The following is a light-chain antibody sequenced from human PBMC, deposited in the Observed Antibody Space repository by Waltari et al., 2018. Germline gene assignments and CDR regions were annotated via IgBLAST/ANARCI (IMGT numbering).Light chain of an antibody. J-gene: IGKJ1*01. CDR2: GAS. V-gene: IGKV3-15*01. CDR3: QQSKIWPA. CDR1: QGINSD. Sequence: EIVMTQSPATLSVSPGEGATLACRASQGINSDLAWYQHKPGQAPRLLIYGASTRAAGVPARFSGSGSETAFTLTISSLQSEDFGVYYCQQSKIWPAFGQGTKVEIK.